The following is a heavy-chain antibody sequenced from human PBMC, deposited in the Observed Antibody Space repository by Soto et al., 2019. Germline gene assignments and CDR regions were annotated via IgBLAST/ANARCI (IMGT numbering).Heavy chain of an antibody. D-gene: IGHD1-26*01. J-gene: IGHJ5*02. CDR1: GSTFSSYA. V-gene: IGHV1-69*01. CDR2: VVPIFGPA. CDR3: ARFLALPGRFDP. Sequence: QVQLVQSGAEVKKPGSSVKVSCKASGSTFSSYAISWVRQAPGQGLEWMGGVVPIFGPANYAQNFQGRVTITAEESTNTAYRELSSLRSEDTAVYYGARFLALPGRFDPWGQGTLVTVSS.